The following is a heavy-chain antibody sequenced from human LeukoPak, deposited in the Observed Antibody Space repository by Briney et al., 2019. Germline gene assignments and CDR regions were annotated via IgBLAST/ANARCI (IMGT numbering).Heavy chain of an antibody. D-gene: IGHD1-26*01. V-gene: IGHV1-69*04. J-gene: IGHJ4*02. CDR1: GGTFSSYA. CDR3: ARDLGGSYYEDYFDY. Sequence: ASVKVSCKASGGTFSSYAISWVRQAPGQGLEWMGRIIPILGIANYAQKFQGRVTITADKSTSTAYMELSSLRSEDTAVYYCARDLGGSYYEDYFDYWGQGTLVTASS. CDR2: IIPILGIA.